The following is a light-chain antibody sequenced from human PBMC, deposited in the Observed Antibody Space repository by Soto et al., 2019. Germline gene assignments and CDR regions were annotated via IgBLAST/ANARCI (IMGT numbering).Light chain of an antibody. CDR3: QQYNNWPPDRT. CDR2: GAS. J-gene: IGKJ1*01. V-gene: IGKV3-15*01. Sequence: EIVMTQSPATLSVSPGERATLSCRASQSVSSNLAWYQQKPGQAPRLLIYGASTRATGIPARFSGSGSGTEFTLTISILQSEYFAIYFCQQYNNWPPDRTFGQGTKVEIK. CDR1: QSVSSN.